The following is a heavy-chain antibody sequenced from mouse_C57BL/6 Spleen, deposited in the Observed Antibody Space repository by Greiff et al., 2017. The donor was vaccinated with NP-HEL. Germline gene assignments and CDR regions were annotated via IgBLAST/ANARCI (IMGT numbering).Heavy chain of an antibody. D-gene: IGHD1-1*02. V-gene: IGHV1-50*01. J-gene: IGHJ4*01. CDR3: ARNYGYYTMDY. CDR2: IDPSDSYT. Sequence: QVQLQQPGAELVKPGASVKLSCKASGYTFTSYWMQWVKQRPGQGLEWIGEIDPSDSYTNYNQQFKGKATLTVDTSSSTAYMQLSSLTSEDSAVYYCARNYGYYTMDYWGQGTSVTVSS. CDR1: GYTFTSYW.